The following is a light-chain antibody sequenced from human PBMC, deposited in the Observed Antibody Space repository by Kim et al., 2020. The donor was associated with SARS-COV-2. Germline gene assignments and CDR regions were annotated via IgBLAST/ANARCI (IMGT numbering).Light chain of an antibody. CDR3: CSYVV. Sequence: QSALTQPRSVSGSPGQSVILSCTGTSSDVGAYNSVSWYQQRPHKAPKVIIYDVSQRPSGVPDRFSGSKSGNTASLSISGLQAEDEADYYCCSYVVFGGGTQLTVL. V-gene: IGLV2-11*01. CDR2: DVS. CDR1: SSDVGAYNS. J-gene: IGLJ2*01.